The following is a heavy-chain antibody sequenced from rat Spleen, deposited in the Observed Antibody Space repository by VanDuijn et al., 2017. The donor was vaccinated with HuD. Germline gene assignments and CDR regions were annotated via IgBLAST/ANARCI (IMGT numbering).Heavy chain of an antibody. CDR3: ARWTRYFDY. V-gene: IGHV3-1*01. CDR2: ISYSGST. J-gene: IGHJ2*01. D-gene: IGHD1-4*01. CDR1: GYSITSNY. Sequence: EVQLQESGPGLVKPSQSLSLTCSVTGYSITSNYWGWIRKFPGNKMEWMGYISYSGSTRYNPSLKSRISITRDTSNNQFFLQLKSVATEDTATYYCARWTRYFDYWGQGVMVTVSS.